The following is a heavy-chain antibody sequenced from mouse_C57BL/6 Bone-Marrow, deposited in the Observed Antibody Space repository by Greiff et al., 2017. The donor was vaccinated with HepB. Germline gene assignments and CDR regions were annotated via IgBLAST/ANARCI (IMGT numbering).Heavy chain of an antibody. J-gene: IGHJ3*01. Sequence: EVKLEESGGGLVKPGGSLKLSCAASGFTFSSYAMSWVRQTPEKRLEWVATISDGGSYTYYPDNVKGRFTISRDNAKNNLYLQMSHLKSEDTAMYYCARDTRYYGSSPAWFAYWGQGTLVTVSA. V-gene: IGHV5-4*01. CDR2: ISDGGSYT. CDR3: ARDTRYYGSSPAWFAY. D-gene: IGHD1-1*01. CDR1: GFTFSSYA.